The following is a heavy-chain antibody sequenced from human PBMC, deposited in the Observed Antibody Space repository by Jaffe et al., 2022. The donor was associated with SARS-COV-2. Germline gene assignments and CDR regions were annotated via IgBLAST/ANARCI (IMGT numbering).Heavy chain of an antibody. Sequence: QVQLQESGPGLVKPSQTLSLTCTVSGGSISSGSYYWSWIRQPAGKGLEWIGRIYTSGSTNYNPSLKSRVTISVDTSKNQFSLKLSSVTAADTAVYYCARDGREVTNYGMDVWGQGTTVTVSS. J-gene: IGHJ6*02. CDR1: GGSISSGSYY. CDR2: IYTSGST. D-gene: IGHD4-17*01. CDR3: ARDGREVTNYGMDV. V-gene: IGHV4-61*02.